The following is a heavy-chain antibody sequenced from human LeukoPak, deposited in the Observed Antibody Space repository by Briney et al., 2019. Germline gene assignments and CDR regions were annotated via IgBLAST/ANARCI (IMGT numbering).Heavy chain of an antibody. CDR3: ARDPWGGDSSGYYSVFDY. CDR1: GYTFTSYG. V-gene: IGHV1-18*01. CDR2: ISAYNGNT. J-gene: IGHJ4*02. Sequence: ASVKVSCKASGYTFTSYGISWVRQAPGQGLEWMGWISAYNGNTNYAQKLQGRVTMTTDTSTSTAYMELRGLRSDDTAVYYCARDPWGGDSSGYYSVFDYWGQGTLVAVSS. D-gene: IGHD3-22*01.